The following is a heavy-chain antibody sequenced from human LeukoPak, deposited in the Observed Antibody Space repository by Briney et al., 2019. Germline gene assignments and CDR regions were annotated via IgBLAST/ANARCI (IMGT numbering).Heavy chain of an antibody. V-gene: IGHV3-33*01. Sequence: GKSLRLSCAASGFTFSSYGMHWVRQTPGKGLEWVAVIWYDGSNKYYADSVKGRFTISRDNSKNTLYLQMNSLRAEDTAVYYCARESGYSYGPYFDYWGQGTLATVSS. CDR1: GFTFSSYG. CDR2: IWYDGSNK. J-gene: IGHJ4*02. D-gene: IGHD5-18*01. CDR3: ARESGYSYGPYFDY.